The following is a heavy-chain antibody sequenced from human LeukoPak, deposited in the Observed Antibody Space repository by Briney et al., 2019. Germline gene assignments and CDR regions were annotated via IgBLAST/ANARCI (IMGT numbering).Heavy chain of an antibody. CDR3: ARGFCSGGSCYSNWFDP. J-gene: IGHJ5*02. V-gene: IGHV4-59*08. CDR2: IYYSGST. CDR1: GGSFSGYY. D-gene: IGHD2-15*01. Sequence: SETLSLTCALYGGSFSGYYWSWIRQPPGKGLEWIGNIYYSGSTNYNPSLKSRVTISVDTSKDQFSLKLNSVTAADTAMYYCARGFCSGGSCYSNWFDPWGQGTLVTVSS.